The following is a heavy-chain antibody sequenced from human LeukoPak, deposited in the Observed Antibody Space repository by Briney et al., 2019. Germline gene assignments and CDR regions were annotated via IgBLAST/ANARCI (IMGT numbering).Heavy chain of an antibody. Sequence: GASVKVSCKASGYTFTSYDISWVRQAPGQGLEWMGRISAYSGETKFAEKLQGRVTMTTETSTSTAYMELRGLRSDDTAVYYCARWGKSGWYHNGMDVWGQGTTVTVSS. V-gene: IGHV1-18*01. CDR2: ISAYSGET. CDR3: ARWGKSGWYHNGMDV. CDR1: GYTFTSYD. D-gene: IGHD6-19*01. J-gene: IGHJ6*02.